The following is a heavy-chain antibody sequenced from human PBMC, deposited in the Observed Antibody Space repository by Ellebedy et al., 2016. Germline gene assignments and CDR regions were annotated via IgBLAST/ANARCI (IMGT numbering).Heavy chain of an antibody. Sequence: GGSLRLSCAASGFTFSSYWMHWVRQAPGKGLVWVSRINSDGSSTSYADSVKGRFTISRDNAKNTLYLQMNSLRAEDTAVYYCARTGDVGRRGPADYWGQGTLVTVSS. J-gene: IGHJ4*02. CDR2: INSDGSST. CDR3: ARTGDVGRRGPADY. D-gene: IGHD7-27*01. CDR1: GFTFSSYW. V-gene: IGHV3-74*01.